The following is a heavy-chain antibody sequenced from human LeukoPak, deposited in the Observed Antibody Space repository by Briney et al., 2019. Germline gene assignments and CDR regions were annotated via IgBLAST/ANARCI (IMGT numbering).Heavy chain of an antibody. CDR3: AKDYAVGSIDY. D-gene: IGHD3-16*01. CDR2: ISRSGEST. Sequence: GGSLRLSCAASGFTFSGFAMSWIRQAPGKGLEWVSSISRSGESTFYADSVRGRFTISSDNSKNTVSLQMESLRAEDTALYYCAKDYAVGSIDYRGQGTLVTVSS. J-gene: IGHJ4*02. CDR1: GFTFSGFA. V-gene: IGHV3-23*01.